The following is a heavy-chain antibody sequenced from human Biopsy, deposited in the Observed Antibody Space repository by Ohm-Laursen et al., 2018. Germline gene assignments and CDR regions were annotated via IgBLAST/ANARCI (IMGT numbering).Heavy chain of an antibody. J-gene: IGHJ4*02. CDR1: GGSISSYY. CDR2: IYYSGTT. V-gene: IGHV4-59*01. Sequence: SETLSLTCTVSGGSISSYYWNWIRQPPGKGLEWIGYIYYSGTTDYSPSPKSRVTISIDKSKNQFFLKLSSVTAEDTAVYYCARDDAVTVIRGLYYWGQGALVTVSS. CDR3: ARDDAVTVIRGLYY. D-gene: IGHD2-21*02.